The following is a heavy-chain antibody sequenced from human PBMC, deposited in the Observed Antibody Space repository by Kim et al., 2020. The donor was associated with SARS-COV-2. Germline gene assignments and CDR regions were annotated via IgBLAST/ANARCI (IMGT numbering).Heavy chain of an antibody. Sequence: YTPSLKSRVTISVDKSKNQFSLKLNSVTAADTAVYYCARSFRGVAHPFDYWGQGTLVTVSS. CDR3: ARSFRGVAHPFDY. V-gene: IGHV4-4*02. J-gene: IGHJ4*02. D-gene: IGHD3-16*01.